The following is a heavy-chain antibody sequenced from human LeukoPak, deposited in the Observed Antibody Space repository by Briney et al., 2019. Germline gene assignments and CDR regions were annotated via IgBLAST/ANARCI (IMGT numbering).Heavy chain of an antibody. V-gene: IGHV4-30-4*01. CDR3: ARDRGWTTVVTHRYFDL. CDR2: ISYSGST. J-gene: IGHJ2*01. Sequence: SETLSLTCTVSGGSISSGDYFWSWVRQPPGKGLQWIVYISYSGSTYYTPSLKSRITISVDTSKNQFSLNLNSVTAADTAVYYCARDRGWTTVVTHRYFDLWGRGTLVTVSS. D-gene: IGHD4-23*01. CDR1: GGSISSGDYF.